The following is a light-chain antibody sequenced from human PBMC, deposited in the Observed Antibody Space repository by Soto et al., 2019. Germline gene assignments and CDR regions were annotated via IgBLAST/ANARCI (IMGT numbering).Light chain of an antibody. CDR2: GAS. CDR3: QQYGTSPTT. J-gene: IGKJ5*01. CDR1: QTVSSY. V-gene: IGKV3-20*01. Sequence: ENVLTPSPGTLSLSPGERATLSCRASQTVSSYLTWYQHRPGQAPRLLIYGASKSATGIPDRFSGSGFGTDFTFTISRLEPEDFALYYCQQYGTSPTTFGQGTRLEIK.